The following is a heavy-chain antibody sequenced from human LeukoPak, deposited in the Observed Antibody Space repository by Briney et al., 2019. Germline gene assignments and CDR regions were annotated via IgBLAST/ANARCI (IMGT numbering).Heavy chain of an antibody. Sequence: GGSLRLSCAASGLILSNYWMSWFRQAPGKGLEWVANIKPDGSEKNYVDSVKGRFTISRDNAKNSLYLQLNSLRAEDTAVYYCARGHTILAYWGQGTLVTVSS. D-gene: IGHD3-3*01. CDR3: ARGHTILAY. CDR1: GLILSNYW. CDR2: IKPDGSEK. V-gene: IGHV3-7*01. J-gene: IGHJ4*02.